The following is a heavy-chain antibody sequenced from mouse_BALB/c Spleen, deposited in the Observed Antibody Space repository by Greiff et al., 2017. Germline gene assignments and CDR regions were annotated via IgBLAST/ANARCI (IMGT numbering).Heavy chain of an antibody. CDR2: ISSGGST. CDR3: ARGGDRRYFDY. Sequence: DVQLVESGGGLVKPGGSLKLSCAASGFTFSSYAMSWVRQTPEKRLEWVASISSGGSTYYPDSVKGRFTISRDNARNILYLQMSSLRSEDTAMYYCARGGDRRYFDYWGQGTTLTVSS. J-gene: IGHJ2*01. V-gene: IGHV5-6-5*01. CDR1: GFTFSSYA.